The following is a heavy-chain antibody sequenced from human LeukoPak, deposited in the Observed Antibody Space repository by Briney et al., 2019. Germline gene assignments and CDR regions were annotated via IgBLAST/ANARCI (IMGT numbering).Heavy chain of an antibody. CDR2: ISGRGGST. V-gene: IGHV3-23*01. D-gene: IGHD2-2*01. Sequence: PGGSLRLSCAASGFTFSSYAMSWVRQAPGKGLDWVSGISGRGGSTYYADSVKGRFTISRDNSKNTLYLQMNSLRAEDTAVYYCAKEGGIVMIPPTIVIDYWGQGTMVTVSS. J-gene: IGHJ4*02. CDR1: GFTFSSYA. CDR3: AKEGGIVMIPPTIVIDY.